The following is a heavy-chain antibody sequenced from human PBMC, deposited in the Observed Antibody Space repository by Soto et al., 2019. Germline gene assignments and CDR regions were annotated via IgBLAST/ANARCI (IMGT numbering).Heavy chain of an antibody. J-gene: IGHJ4*02. V-gene: IGHV4-31*03. CDR1: GGSISSGGYY. Sequence: PSETLSLTCTVSGGSISSGGYYWSWIRQHPGKGLEWLGSIYYSGSTYYNPSLKSRVTISVDTSKNQFSLRLSSVTAADTSVYYCARVVPAWERSGSKTRLGDFDYWGQGTLVTVSS. CDR2: IYYSGST. CDR3: ARVVPAWERSGSKTRLGDFDY. D-gene: IGHD5-12*01.